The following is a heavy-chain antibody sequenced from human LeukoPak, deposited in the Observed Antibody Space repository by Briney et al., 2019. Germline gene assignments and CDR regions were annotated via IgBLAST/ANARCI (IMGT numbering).Heavy chain of an antibody. Sequence: GGSLRLSCAASGFTFSGYSMSWVRQAPGKGLEWVSYISGSSNTIYYADSVKGRFTISRDNAKDSLFLQMNSLRAEDTAVYYCARDRRIGVAGIGYWGQGTRVTVSS. V-gene: IGHV3-48*04. CDR2: ISGSSNTI. CDR1: GFTFSGYS. CDR3: ARDRRIGVAGIGY. J-gene: IGHJ4*02. D-gene: IGHD6-19*01.